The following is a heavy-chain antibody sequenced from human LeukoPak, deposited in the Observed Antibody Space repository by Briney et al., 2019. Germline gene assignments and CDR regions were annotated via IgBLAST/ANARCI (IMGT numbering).Heavy chain of an antibody. J-gene: IGHJ5*02. D-gene: IGHD4-11*01. Sequence: SETLSLTCTVSGGSISSGGYYWSWIRQHPGKGLEWFGYIYYSGNTYYSPSLKSRLTISIETSKNQFSLKLRSVTAADTAVYYCARGQDDYSSFYTWFDPWGQGTLVTVSS. CDR1: GGSISSGGYY. V-gene: IGHV4-31*03. CDR3: ARGQDDYSSFYTWFDP. CDR2: IYYSGNT.